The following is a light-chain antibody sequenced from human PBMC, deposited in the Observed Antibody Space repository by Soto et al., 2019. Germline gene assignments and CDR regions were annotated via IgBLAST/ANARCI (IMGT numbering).Light chain of an antibody. CDR2: WAS. CDR3: HQYYSTPST. Sequence: DIVMTQSPDSLAVSLGERATINCKSSQSVLYSSNNKNYLAWYQQKPGQPPKLLIYWASTRESGVPDRFSGSGSGTDFTLNISSLQAEDVAVYYCHQYYSTPSTFGPGTKVDIK. J-gene: IGKJ3*01. V-gene: IGKV4-1*01. CDR1: QSVLYSSNNKNY.